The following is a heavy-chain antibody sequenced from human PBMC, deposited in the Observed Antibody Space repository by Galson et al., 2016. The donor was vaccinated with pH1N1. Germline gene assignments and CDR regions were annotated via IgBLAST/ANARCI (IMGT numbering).Heavy chain of an antibody. CDR3: AKDVFVQVPAAYFDY. CDR1: GFTFSSYA. CDR2: IIGSGGST. V-gene: IGHV3-23*01. J-gene: IGHJ4*02. Sequence: SLRLSCAASGFTFSSYAMSWVRQAPGKGLEWVSAIIGSGGSTYYADSVKGRFTISRDNSKNTLYLQMNSLRAEDTAVYYCAKDVFVQVPAAYFDYCGQGTLVTVSS. D-gene: IGHD2-2*01.